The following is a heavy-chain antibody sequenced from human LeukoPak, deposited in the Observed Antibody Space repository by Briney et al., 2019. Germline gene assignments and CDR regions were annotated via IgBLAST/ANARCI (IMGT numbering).Heavy chain of an antibody. CDR3: VALGDRIY. V-gene: IGHV3-13*01. Sequence: GGSLRLSCAASGFTFSSYDMHWVRQATGKGLEWVSAISAAGDTYYLDSVKGRFPISRENAKNSLYLQMNSLRAGDTAVYYCVALGDRIYWGQGTLVTVSS. CDR2: ISAAGDT. J-gene: IGHJ4*02. D-gene: IGHD2-21*02. CDR1: GFTFSSYD.